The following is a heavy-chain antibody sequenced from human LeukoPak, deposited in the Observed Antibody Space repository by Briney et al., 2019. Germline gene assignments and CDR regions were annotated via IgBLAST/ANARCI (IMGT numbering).Heavy chain of an antibody. CDR2: IYRGGST. Sequence: LESLSFIYRGGSTYSGDSVKGRFTISRDNSKKKLYLQMNSLRAEDTAVYYCARDPGTLFDYWGQGTLVTVSS. V-gene: IGHV3-66*01. CDR3: ARDPGTLFDY. J-gene: IGHJ4*02.